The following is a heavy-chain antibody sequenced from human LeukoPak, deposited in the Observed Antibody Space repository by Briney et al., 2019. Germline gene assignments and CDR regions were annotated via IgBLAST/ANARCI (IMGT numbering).Heavy chain of an antibody. D-gene: IGHD3-10*01. J-gene: IGHJ6*02. Sequence: PGGSLRLSCAASGFTFSNYGVHWVRQAPGKGLEWVGVMWYDESHAYSGDSVKGRFTISRDKSKNTLYLHMDSLRAADTAVYYCARDPYYGSGKYYYAMDLWGQGTTVTVSS. CDR2: MWYDESHA. CDR3: ARDPYYGSGKYYYAMDL. V-gene: IGHV3-33*01. CDR1: GFTFSNYG.